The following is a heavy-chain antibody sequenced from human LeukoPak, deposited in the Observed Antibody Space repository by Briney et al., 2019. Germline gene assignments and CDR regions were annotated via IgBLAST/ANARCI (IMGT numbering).Heavy chain of an antibody. CDR3: VRHDSFIPF. J-gene: IGHJ4*02. CDR1: GFTFTNYA. CDR2: ISDTYATT. Sequence: GGSLRLSCAASGFTFTNYAMTWVRQAPGKGLEWVSSISDTYATTYYTDSVKGRCTISRDSSKNTVYLQLNNLRAEDTAVYFCVRHDSFIPFWGQGTLVTVSS. V-gene: IGHV3-23*01. D-gene: IGHD2-21*01.